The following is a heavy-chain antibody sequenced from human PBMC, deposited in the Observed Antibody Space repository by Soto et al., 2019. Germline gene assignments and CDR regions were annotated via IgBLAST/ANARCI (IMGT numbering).Heavy chain of an antibody. CDR1: GFTVSSNY. Sequence: EVQLVESGGGLIQPGGSLRLSCAASGFTVSSNYMSWLRQAPGKGLEWVSVIYSGGSTYYADSVKGRFTISRDNSKNTLHLQMNSLRAEDTGVYYCASQDGHYYYGMDVWGQGTTVTVSS. CDR2: IYSGGST. J-gene: IGHJ6*02. V-gene: IGHV3-53*01. CDR3: ASQDGHYYYGMDV.